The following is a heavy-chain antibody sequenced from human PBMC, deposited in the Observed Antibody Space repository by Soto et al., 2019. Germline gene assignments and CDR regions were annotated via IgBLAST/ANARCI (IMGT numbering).Heavy chain of an antibody. CDR2: ISYDGSNK. CDR1: GFTFSSYA. J-gene: IGHJ4*02. V-gene: IGHV3-30*04. Sequence: GGSLRLSCAASGFTFSSYAMHWVRQAPGKGLEWVAVISYDGSNKYYADSVKGRFTISRDNSKNTLYLQMNSLRAEDTAVYYCARDWESHLDYWGQGTLVTVSS. D-gene: IGHD1-26*01. CDR3: ARDWESHLDY.